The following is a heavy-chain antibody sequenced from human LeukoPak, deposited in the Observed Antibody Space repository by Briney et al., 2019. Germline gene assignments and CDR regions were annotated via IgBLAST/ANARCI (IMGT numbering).Heavy chain of an antibody. D-gene: IGHD1-26*01. CDR1: GFTFSSYP. CDR2: IKQDGSEK. J-gene: IGHJ6*02. CDR3: ARIRHSGSYSYYYYGMDV. V-gene: IGHV3-7*01. Sequence: GGSLRLSCAASGFTFSSYPMHWVRQAPGKGLEWVANIKQDGSEKYYVDSVKGRFTISRDNVKNSLYLQMNSLRAEDTAVYYCARIRHSGSYSYYYYGMDVWGQGTTVTVSS.